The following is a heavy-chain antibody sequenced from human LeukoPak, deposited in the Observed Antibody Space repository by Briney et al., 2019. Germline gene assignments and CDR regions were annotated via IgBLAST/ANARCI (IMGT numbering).Heavy chain of an antibody. Sequence: PGGSLRLSCAASGFTFRSYTMNWVRQAPGKGLEWLSSISSSSSSYIYYADSVKGRFTISRDNARNSLYLQMNSLRAEDTAVYYCARETTDSGYDVKGYFDYWGQGTLVTVSS. D-gene: IGHD5-12*01. CDR1: GFTFRSYT. CDR3: ARETTDSGYDVKGYFDY. V-gene: IGHV3-21*01. J-gene: IGHJ4*02. CDR2: ISSSSSSYI.